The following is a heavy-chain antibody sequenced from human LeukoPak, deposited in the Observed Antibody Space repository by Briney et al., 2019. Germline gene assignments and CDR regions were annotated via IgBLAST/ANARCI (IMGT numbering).Heavy chain of an antibody. CDR2: IYTSGST. CDR3: AIAVYGCSSTSCSFLFDY. J-gene: IGHJ4*02. Sequence: SETLSLTCTVSGGSITRGNYYWHWIRQPAGKGLEWIGRIYTSGSTNYNPSLKSRVTMSVDTSKNQFSLKLSSVTAADTAVYYCAIAVYGCSSTSCSFLFDYWGQGTLVTVS. V-gene: IGHV4-61*02. CDR1: GGSITRGNYY. D-gene: IGHD2-2*01.